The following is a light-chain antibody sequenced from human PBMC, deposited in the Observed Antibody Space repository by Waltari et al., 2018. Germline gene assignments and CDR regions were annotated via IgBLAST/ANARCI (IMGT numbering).Light chain of an antibody. Sequence: QSVLTQPPSVSGAPGQRVTISCTGRDSNIGMGDDVHWYQRLPGTAPKLLIYGNTNRPSGVPDRFSGSKSGTSASLAIAGLQAEDEADYYCQSYDISLNGFYVFGTGTKVTVL. J-gene: IGLJ1*01. CDR1: DSNIGMGDD. CDR2: GNT. CDR3: QSYDISLNGFYV. V-gene: IGLV1-40*01.